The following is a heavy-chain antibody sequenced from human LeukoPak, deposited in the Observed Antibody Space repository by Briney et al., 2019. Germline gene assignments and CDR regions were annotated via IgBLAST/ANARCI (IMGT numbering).Heavy chain of an antibody. Sequence: GGSLRLSCAASGFTFSSYSMNWVRQAPGKGLEWVSSISTSSSYIYYADSVKGRFTISRDNAKNSLYLQMNSLRAEDTAVYYCARATWDPNYYYYMDVWGKGTTVTISS. CDR3: ARATWDPNYYYYMDV. V-gene: IGHV3-21*01. J-gene: IGHJ6*03. CDR2: ISTSSSYI. D-gene: IGHD1-26*01. CDR1: GFTFSSYS.